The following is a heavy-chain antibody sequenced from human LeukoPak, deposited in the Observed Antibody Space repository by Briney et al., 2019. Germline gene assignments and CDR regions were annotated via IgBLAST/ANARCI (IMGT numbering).Heavy chain of an antibody. CDR1: GSRFTSYW. CDR3: ARLPPFGVENWFDP. V-gene: IGHV5-51*01. D-gene: IGHD3-3*01. J-gene: IGHJ5*02. CDR2: IYPGDSDT. Sequence: GESLKISCKGSGSRFTSYWIGWVRQLPGKGLEWMGIIYPGDSDTRYSPSFQGQVTISADKSISTAYLQWSSLKASDTAMYYCARLPPFGVENWFDPWGQGTLVTVSS.